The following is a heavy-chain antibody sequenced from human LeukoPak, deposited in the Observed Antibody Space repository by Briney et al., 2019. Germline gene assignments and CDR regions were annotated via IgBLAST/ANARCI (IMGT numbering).Heavy chain of an antibody. J-gene: IGHJ6*03. CDR3: ARGVDSSSWYLYYYYYMDV. V-gene: IGHV6-1*01. CDR2: TYYRSKWYN. CDR1: GDSVSSNSAA. D-gene: IGHD6-13*01. Sequence: SQTLSLTCAISGDSVSSNSAAWNWIRQSPSRGLEWLGRTYYRSKWYNDYAVSVKSRITINPDTSKNQFSLQLNSVTPEGTAVYYCARGVDSSSWYLYYYYYMDVWGKGTTVTVSS.